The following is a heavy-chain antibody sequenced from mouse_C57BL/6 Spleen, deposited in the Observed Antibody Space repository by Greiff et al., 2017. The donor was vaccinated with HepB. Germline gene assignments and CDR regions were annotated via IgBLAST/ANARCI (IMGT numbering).Heavy chain of an antibody. CDR1: GFTFSSYG. CDR3: ARPTSPSYWYFDV. Sequence: EVQLQESGGDLVKPGGSLKLSCAASGFTFSSYGMSWVRQTPDKRLEWVATISSGGSYTYYPESVKGRFTISRDNAKNTLYLQMSSLKSEDTAMYYCARPTSPSYWYFDVWGTGTTVTVSS. D-gene: IGHD1-1*01. J-gene: IGHJ1*03. V-gene: IGHV5-6*01. CDR2: ISSGGSYT.